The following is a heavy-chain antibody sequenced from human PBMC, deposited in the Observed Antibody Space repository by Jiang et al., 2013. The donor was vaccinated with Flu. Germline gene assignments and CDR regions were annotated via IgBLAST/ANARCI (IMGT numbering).Heavy chain of an antibody. J-gene: IGHJ4*02. CDR2: INAGNGNT. CDR1: GYTFTNYA. V-gene: IGHV1-3*01. Sequence: KTSGYTFTNYAISWMRQAPGQGLEWMGWINAGNGNTKYSQKFQGRVTITRDTSASAAYMELSSLRSEDTAVYYCARMIYFDFWGQGALVTVS. D-gene: IGHD3-16*01. CDR3: ARMIYFDF.